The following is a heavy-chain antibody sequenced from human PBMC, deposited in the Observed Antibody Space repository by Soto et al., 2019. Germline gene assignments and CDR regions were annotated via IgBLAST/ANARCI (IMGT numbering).Heavy chain of an antibody. J-gene: IGHJ6*02. D-gene: IGHD6-13*01. CDR1: AGTFSSYA. CDR2: IIPIFGTA. Sequence: QVQLVQSGAEVKKPGSSVKVSCKASAGTFSSYAISWVRQAPGQGLEWMGGIIPIFGTANYEQKFQGRVTITADESTSTAYMQLSSLRSEDTAVYYCARVPSSSWYDDYYYYGMDVWGQGTTVTVSS. CDR3: ARVPSSSWYDDYYYYGMDV. V-gene: IGHV1-69*01.